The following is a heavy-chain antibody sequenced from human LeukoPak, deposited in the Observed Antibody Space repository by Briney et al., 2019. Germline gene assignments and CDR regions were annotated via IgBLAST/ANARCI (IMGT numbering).Heavy chain of an antibody. CDR3: ARDRRGTDYYYYMDV. Sequence: SETLSLTCTVSAGFISTYYWSWIRQPAGKGLEWIGRFYTSGSINYNPSLKSRVTMSVDTSKTQFSLKLSSVTAADTAVYYCARDRRGTDYYYYMDVWGKGTTVTVSS. CDR1: AGFISTYY. J-gene: IGHJ6*03. V-gene: IGHV4-4*07. CDR2: FYTSGSI. D-gene: IGHD3-16*01.